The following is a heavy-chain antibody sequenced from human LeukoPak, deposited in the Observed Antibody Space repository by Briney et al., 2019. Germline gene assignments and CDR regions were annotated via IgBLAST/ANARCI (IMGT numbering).Heavy chain of an antibody. Sequence: AGGSLRLSCTASGFIFSGSWMAWIRQAPGKGLEWVAIIKKDGSEKYYVDSMKGRFTISRDNAKNSLFLQTNSLRADDTAVYYCARDSGWFRFDYWGQGTLVTVSS. CDR2: IKKDGSEK. J-gene: IGHJ4*02. CDR3: ARDSGWFRFDY. V-gene: IGHV3-7*03. CDR1: GFIFSGSW. D-gene: IGHD6-13*01.